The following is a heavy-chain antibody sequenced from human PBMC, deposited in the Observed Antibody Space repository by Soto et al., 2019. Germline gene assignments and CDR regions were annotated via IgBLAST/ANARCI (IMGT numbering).Heavy chain of an antibody. CDR3: ARDLWFGEPMGRYYYYYGMDV. D-gene: IGHD3-10*01. CDR1: GYTFTSYY. J-gene: IGHJ6*02. CDR2: INPSGGST. V-gene: IGHV1-46*01. Sequence: EASVKVSCKASGYTFTSYYMHWVRQAPGQGLEWMGIINPSGGSTSYAQKFQGRVTMTRDTSTSTVYMELSSLRSEDTAVYYCARDLWFGEPMGRYYYYYGMDVWGQGTTVTVSS.